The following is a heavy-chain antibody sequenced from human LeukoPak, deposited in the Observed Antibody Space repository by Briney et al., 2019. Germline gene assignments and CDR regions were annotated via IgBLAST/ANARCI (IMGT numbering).Heavy chain of an antibody. CDR1: GASISISC. V-gene: IGHV4-59*01. CDR2: VNFSGTN. Sequence: SETLSLTCPVSGASISISCWSWVRQPPGKGLEWLGYVNFSGTNHSNPSLDSRVTMSIDAPKNQFSLSLNSVTAADTAVYFSGRGSPIGNQWGQGILVTVSS. CDR3: GRGSPIGNQ. D-gene: IGHD4-23*01. J-gene: IGHJ4*02.